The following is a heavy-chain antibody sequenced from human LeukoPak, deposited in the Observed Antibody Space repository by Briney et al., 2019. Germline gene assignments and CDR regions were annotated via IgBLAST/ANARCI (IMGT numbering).Heavy chain of an antibody. Sequence: GASVKVSCKASGYTFTGYYMHWVRQAPGQGLEWMGRINPNSGGTNYAQKFQGRDTMTRDTPISTAYMELSRLRSDDTAVYYCARGGKNYYDSSGYYSLFDYWGQGTLVTVSS. CDR2: INPNSGGT. CDR3: ARGGKNYYDSSGYYSLFDY. V-gene: IGHV1-2*06. D-gene: IGHD3-22*01. CDR1: GYTFTGYY. J-gene: IGHJ4*02.